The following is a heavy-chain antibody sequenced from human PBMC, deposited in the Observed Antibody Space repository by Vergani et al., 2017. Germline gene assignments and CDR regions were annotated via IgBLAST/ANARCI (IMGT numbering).Heavy chain of an antibody. Sequence: EVQLVESGGGLVQPGRSLRLSCTASGFTFGDYAMSWVRQAPGKGLEWVGFIRIKAYGGTTEYAASVKGRFTISRDDSKSIAYLQMNSLKTEDTAVYYCAKDPIAAAGTRTGPFDYWGQGTLVTVTS. V-gene: IGHV3-49*04. CDR2: IRIKAYGGTT. CDR1: GFTFGDYA. CDR3: AKDPIAAAGTRTGPFDY. D-gene: IGHD6-13*01. J-gene: IGHJ4*02.